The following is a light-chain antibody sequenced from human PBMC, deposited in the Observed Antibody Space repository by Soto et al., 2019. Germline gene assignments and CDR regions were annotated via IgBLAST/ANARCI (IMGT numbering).Light chain of an antibody. V-gene: IGKV3-15*01. Sequence: EIVMTQSPATLSVSPGERATLSCRASQSVRSSFLAWYHQKPGQAPSLLIYGASTRATGIPARFSGSGSGTEFTLTINSLQSEDFAVYYCQQYSNWPLTFGGGTKVDIK. J-gene: IGKJ4*01. CDR2: GAS. CDR1: QSVRSSF. CDR3: QQYSNWPLT.